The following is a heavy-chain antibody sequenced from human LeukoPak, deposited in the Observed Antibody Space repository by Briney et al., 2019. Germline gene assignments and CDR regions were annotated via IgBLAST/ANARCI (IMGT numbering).Heavy chain of an antibody. CDR1: GFIFSNFE. J-gene: IGHJ4*02. V-gene: IGHV3-48*03. Sequence: GGSLRLSCAASGFIFSNFEMNWVRQAPGKGLEWVSYISNSGSTIYYADSVKGRFTISRDNAENSLYLQMNSLRAEDTAIYYCATYRQVLLPFESWGQGTLVTVSS. CDR3: ATYRQVLLPFES. CDR2: ISNSGSTI. D-gene: IGHD2-8*02.